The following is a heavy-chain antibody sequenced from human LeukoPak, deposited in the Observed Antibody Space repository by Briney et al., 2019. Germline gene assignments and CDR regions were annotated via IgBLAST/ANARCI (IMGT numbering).Heavy chain of an antibody. V-gene: IGHV4-59*08. Sequence: SETLSLTCTVSGGSISSYYWSWIRQPPGKGLVWIGYIHYSGSTHYNPSLKSRVTISVDTSKNQFSLKLSSVTAADTAVYYCAREGDSNSVGWFDPWGQGTLVTVSS. J-gene: IGHJ5*02. D-gene: IGHD6-13*01. CDR3: AREGDSNSVGWFDP. CDR2: IHYSGST. CDR1: GGSISSYY.